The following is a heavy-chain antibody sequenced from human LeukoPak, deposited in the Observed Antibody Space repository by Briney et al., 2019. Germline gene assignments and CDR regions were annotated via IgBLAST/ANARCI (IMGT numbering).Heavy chain of an antibody. CDR3: ARTRYCSSASCGSYGMDV. J-gene: IGHJ6*02. CDR1: GGSISTAAYF. V-gene: IGHV4-39*01. D-gene: IGHD2-2*01. CDR2: IYYSGST. Sequence: SEALSLTCTVSGGSISTAAYFCGWIRQPPGKGLEWIGSIYYSGSTYSNPSLKSRVTISVDTSRSQFSLKLSSVTAADTAVYYCARTRYCSSASCGSYGMDVWGQGTTVTVSS.